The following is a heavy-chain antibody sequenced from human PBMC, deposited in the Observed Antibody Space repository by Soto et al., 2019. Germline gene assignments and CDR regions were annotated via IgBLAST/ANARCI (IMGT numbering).Heavy chain of an antibody. D-gene: IGHD2-15*01. CDR1: GFTVSSNY. J-gene: IGHJ6*02. CDR2: IYSGGST. CDR3: AGWWGYYYYGMDV. V-gene: IGHV3-53*01. Sequence: PGGSLSLSCAASGFTVSSNYMSWVRQAPGKGLEWVSVIYSGGSTYYADSVKGRFTISRDNSKNTLYLQMNSLRAEDTAVYYCAGWWGYYYYGMDVWGQGTTVTVSS.